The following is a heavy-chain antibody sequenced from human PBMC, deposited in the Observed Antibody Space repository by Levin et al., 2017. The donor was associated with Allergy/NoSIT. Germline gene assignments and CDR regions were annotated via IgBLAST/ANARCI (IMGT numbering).Heavy chain of an antibody. D-gene: IGHD2-8*01. CDR2: IYYSGST. CDR3: ARRGVSSYDNWFDP. V-gene: IGHV4-59*08. Sequence: SETLSLTCTVSGGSISSYYWSWIRQPPGKGLEWIGYIYYSGSTNYNPSLKSRVTISVDTSKNQFSLKLSSVTAADTAVYYCARRGVSSYDNWFDPWGQGTLVTVSS. CDR1: GGSISSYY. J-gene: IGHJ5*02.